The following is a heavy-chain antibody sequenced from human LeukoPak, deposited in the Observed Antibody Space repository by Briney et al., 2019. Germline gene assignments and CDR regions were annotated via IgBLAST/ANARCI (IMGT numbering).Heavy chain of an antibody. CDR2: ISSNNNYI. Sequence: GGSLRLSCAASGFTFSSYSMNWVRQAPGRGLEWVSSISSNNNYIYYADSVRGRFTIPRDNAKNSLYLQMNGLRAEDTAVYYCARGAGYCSSTNCHLWFDYWGQGALVTVSS. J-gene: IGHJ4*02. CDR1: GFTFSSYS. CDR3: ARGAGYCSSTNCHLWFDY. D-gene: IGHD2-2*01. V-gene: IGHV3-21*01.